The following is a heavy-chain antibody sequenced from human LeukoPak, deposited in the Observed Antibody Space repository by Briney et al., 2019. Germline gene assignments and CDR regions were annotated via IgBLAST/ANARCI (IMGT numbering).Heavy chain of an antibody. CDR1: GGSFSGYY. CDR2: INHSGST. J-gene: IGHJ6*04. Sequence: PSETLSLTCAVYGGSFSGYYWSWIRQPPGKGLEWIGEINHSGSTNYNPSLKSRVTISVDTSKNQFSLKLSSVTAADTAVYYCARYGGATRPLDVWGKGTTVTVSS. D-gene: IGHD4-23*01. V-gene: IGHV4-34*01. CDR3: ARYGGATRPLDV.